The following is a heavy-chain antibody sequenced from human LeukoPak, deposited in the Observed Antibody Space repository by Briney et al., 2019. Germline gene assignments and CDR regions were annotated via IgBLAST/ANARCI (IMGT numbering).Heavy chain of an antibody. Sequence: GSLRLSCAASGFTFSSYAMSWIRQPPGKGLEWIGEINHSGSTNYNPSLKSRVTISVDTSKNQFSLKLSSVTAADTAVYYCARRTAAAGWFDPWGQGTLVTVSS. CDR1: GFTFSSYA. CDR3: ARRTAAAGWFDP. V-gene: IGHV4-34*01. CDR2: INHSGST. J-gene: IGHJ5*02. D-gene: IGHD6-13*01.